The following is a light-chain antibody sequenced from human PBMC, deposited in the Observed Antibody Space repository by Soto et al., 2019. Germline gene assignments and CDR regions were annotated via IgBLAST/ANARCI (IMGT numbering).Light chain of an antibody. CDR3: QQRSKWPPWT. Sequence: EIVLTQSPGTLSLSPGERATLSCTASQSVSSYLAWYQQKPGQAPRLLFYDASNRATGIPARFSGSGSATDFTLTISSLEPEDFAVYYCQQRSKWPPWTFGQGTKVDIK. J-gene: IGKJ1*01. V-gene: IGKV3-11*01. CDR1: QSVSSY. CDR2: DAS.